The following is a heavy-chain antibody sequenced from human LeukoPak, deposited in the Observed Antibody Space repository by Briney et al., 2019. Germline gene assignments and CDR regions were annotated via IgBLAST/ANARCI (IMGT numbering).Heavy chain of an antibody. J-gene: IGHJ5*02. D-gene: IGHD6-13*01. CDR2: IRYDGSNK. V-gene: IGHV3-30*02. CDR3: ARDRAYSSSWYGVFDP. CDR1: GFTFSRYG. Sequence: SGGSLRLSCAASGFTFSRYGMHWVRQAPGQGLEWVAFIRYDGSNKYYAHSVKGRFTISRDNAKNSLYLQMNSLRAEDTAVYYCARDRAYSSSWYGVFDPWGQGTLVTVSS.